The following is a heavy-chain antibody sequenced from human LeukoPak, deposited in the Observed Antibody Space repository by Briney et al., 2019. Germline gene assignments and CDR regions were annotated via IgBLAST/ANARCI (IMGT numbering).Heavy chain of an antibody. D-gene: IGHD3-22*01. J-gene: IGHJ4*02. CDR2: TYYSGST. V-gene: IGHV4-39*01. CDR1: GGSISSSSYY. CDR3: ARQRGRNYYDSSGYFNSYGY. Sequence: SETLSLTCTVSGGSISSSSYYWGWIRQPPGKGLEWIGGTYYSGSTYYNPSLKSQVTISVDTSKNQFSLKLSSVTAADTAVYCCARQRGRNYYDSSGYFNSYGYWGQGTLVTVSS.